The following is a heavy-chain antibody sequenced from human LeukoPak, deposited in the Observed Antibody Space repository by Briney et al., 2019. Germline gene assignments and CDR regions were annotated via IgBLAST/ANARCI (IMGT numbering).Heavy chain of an antibody. CDR1: GGSFSGYY. CDR2: INHSGST. J-gene: IGHJ4*02. D-gene: IGHD3-22*01. Sequence: SETLSLTCAVYGGSFSGYYWSWIRQPPGKGLEWIGEINHSGSTNYNPSLKSRVTISVDTSKNQFSLKLSSVTAADTAVYYCARGGIIGYYSTTYYFDYWGQGTLVTVSS. V-gene: IGHV4-34*01. CDR3: ARGGIIGYYSTTYYFDY.